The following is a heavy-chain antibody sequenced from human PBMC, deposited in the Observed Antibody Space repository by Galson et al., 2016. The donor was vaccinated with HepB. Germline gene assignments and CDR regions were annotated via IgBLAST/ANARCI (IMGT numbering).Heavy chain of an antibody. CDR1: GGSISGTNW. Sequence: SETLSLTCTVSGGSISGTNWWSWVRQPPGKGLEWIGEIYHSGTTNYSPSLTSRVTISVDTSKTQFSLTLPSVTAADTAVYSCASQGSGSSNWFGPWGRGTLVTASS. CDR3: ASQGSGSSNWFGP. CDR2: IYHSGTT. D-gene: IGHD6-19*01. V-gene: IGHV4-4*02. J-gene: IGHJ5*02.